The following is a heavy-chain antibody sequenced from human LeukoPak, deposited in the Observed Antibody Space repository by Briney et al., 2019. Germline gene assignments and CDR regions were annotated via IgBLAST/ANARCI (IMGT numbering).Heavy chain of an antibody. Sequence: PSETLSLTCTVSGGSISSSSYGWGWIRQPPGKGLEWIGSISYSGSTDYNPSLKSRVTISIDTSKNHFSLKMNSVTAADTAVYYCARHFDNWGQGTLVTVSS. J-gene: IGHJ4*02. V-gene: IGHV4-39*01. CDR1: GGSISSSSYG. CDR2: ISYSGST. CDR3: ARHFDN.